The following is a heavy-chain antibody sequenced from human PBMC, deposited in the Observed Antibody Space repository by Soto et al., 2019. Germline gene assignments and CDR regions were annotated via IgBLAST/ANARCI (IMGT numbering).Heavy chain of an antibody. D-gene: IGHD2-21*02. J-gene: IGHJ4*02. V-gene: IGHV3-23*01. CDR3: ARIGPYCGGDCYPDFDF. Sequence: HPGGSLRLSCAASGFTFRNNVLSWVRQAPGKGLDWVSGITGSGGGTYYADSVKGRFTISRVNSKNTMYLQMSNLRAEDTAVYFCARIGPYCGGDCYPDFDFWGLGTPVTVSS. CDR1: GFTFRNNV. CDR2: ITGSGGGT.